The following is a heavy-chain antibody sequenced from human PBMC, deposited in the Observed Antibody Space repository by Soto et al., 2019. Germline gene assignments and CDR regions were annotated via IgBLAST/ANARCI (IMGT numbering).Heavy chain of an antibody. D-gene: IGHD3-22*01. CDR2: IIPILGIA. CDR1: GGTFSSYT. Sequence: GASVKVSCKASGGTFSSYTISWVRQAPGQGLEWMGRIIPILGIANYAQKFQGRVTITADKSTSTAYMELSSLRSEDTAVYYCARASSGYYYPYRPNDAFDIWGQGTMVTVSS. V-gene: IGHV1-69*02. CDR3: ARASSGYYYPYRPNDAFDI. J-gene: IGHJ3*02.